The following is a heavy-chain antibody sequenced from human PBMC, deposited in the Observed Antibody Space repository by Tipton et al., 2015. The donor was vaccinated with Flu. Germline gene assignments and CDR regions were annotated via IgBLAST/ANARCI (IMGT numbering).Heavy chain of an antibody. CDR2: ISHDGSIT. Sequence: LSLTCVASKFSFSTYWMHWVRQAPGKGLVCVSRISHDGSITTNADPVKGRFTIFRDNARDTVYLQMNSLRVDDTAVYYCARDHPPSITVLGEITDYFGMAVWGQGTTVTVSS. CDR3: ARDHPPSITVLGEITDYFGMAV. CDR1: KFSFSTYW. V-gene: IGHV3-74*01. D-gene: IGHD3-3*01. J-gene: IGHJ6*02.